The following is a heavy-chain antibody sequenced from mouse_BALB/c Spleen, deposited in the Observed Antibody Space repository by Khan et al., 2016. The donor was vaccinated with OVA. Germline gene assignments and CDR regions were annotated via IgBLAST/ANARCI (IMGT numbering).Heavy chain of an antibody. J-gene: IGHJ3*01. CDR2: ISTYYGDA. CDR1: GYTFTDFA. D-gene: IGHD1-3*01. CDR3: ARGSVNSRFAY. V-gene: IGHV1S137*01. Sequence: QVQLQQSGAELVRPGVSVKLSCKGSGYTFTDFAMHWVKQSHAKSLEWIGVISTYYGDATYNQKLKGKATMTVDKSSSTAYMELARLTSDDSAIYYCARGSVNSRFAYWGQGTLVTVSA.